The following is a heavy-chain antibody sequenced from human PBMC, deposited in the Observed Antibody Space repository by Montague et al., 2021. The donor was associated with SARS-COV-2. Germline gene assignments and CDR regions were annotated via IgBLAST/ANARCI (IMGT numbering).Heavy chain of an antibody. Sequence: SETLSLTCAVYGGSFSGHYWSWIRQPPGKGLEWIGEINHSGSTXXXPSXXXRVTISVDTSKNQFSLKLSSVTAADTAVYYCARGSWHIVVVTAIRDGYYGMDVWGQGTTVTVSS. V-gene: IGHV4-34*01. D-gene: IGHD2-21*02. CDR1: GGSFSGHY. CDR2: INHSGST. CDR3: ARGSWHIVVVTAIRDGYYGMDV. J-gene: IGHJ6*02.